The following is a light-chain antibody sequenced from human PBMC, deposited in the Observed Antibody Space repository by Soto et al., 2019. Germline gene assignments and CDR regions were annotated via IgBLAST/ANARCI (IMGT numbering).Light chain of an antibody. CDR2: AAS. CDR3: PQYYNYPLT. J-gene: IGKJ1*01. V-gene: IGKV1-39*01. CDR1: QSVSTY. Sequence: DVQMTQSPSSLSATVGDRVTITCRASQSVSTYLNWYQQKPGKAPKLLIYAASTLHSGVPSTFSGSGSGTDFTLTISSLQPEDFATYYCPQYYNYPLTFGQGTKVDNK.